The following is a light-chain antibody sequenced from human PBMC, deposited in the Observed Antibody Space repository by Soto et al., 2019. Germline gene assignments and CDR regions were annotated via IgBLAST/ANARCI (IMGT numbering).Light chain of an antibody. CDR2: GAS. Sequence: EIVLTQSPGTLSLSPGERATLSCRARQSISSNYLAWYQQTPGQAPRLLIYGASHRATGIPDRFSGSGSGTDFTLTISRLEPEDFAVYYCQQFGGSPPITFGQGTRLDIK. CDR3: QQFGGSPPIT. CDR1: QSISSNY. V-gene: IGKV3-20*01. J-gene: IGKJ5*01.